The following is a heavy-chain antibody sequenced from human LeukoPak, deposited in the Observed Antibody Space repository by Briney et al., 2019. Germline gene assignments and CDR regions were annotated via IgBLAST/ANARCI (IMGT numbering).Heavy chain of an antibody. V-gene: IGHV4-34*01. D-gene: IGHD2-15*01. CDR3: ARGLGSPRQSTTADIVVVVAAHYFDY. CDR2: INHSGST. CDR1: GGSFSGYY. Sequence: SETLSLTCAVYGGSFSGYYWSWIRQPPGKGLEWIGEINHSGSTNYNPSLKGRVTISVDTSKNQFSLKLSSVTAADTAVYYCARGLGSPRQSTTADIVVVVAAHYFDYWGQGTLVTVSS. J-gene: IGHJ4*02.